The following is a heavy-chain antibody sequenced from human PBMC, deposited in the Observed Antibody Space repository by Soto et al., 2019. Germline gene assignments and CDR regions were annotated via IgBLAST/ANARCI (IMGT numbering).Heavy chain of an antibody. V-gene: IGHV4-59*12. CDR3: ARVFSDSSSFFDP. J-gene: IGHJ5*02. Sequence: SETLSLTCTVSGGSISSYYWSWIRQPPGKGLEWIGYIYYSGSTNYNPSLKSRVTISVDTSKNQFSLKVSSVTGADTAVYYCARVFSDSSSFFDPWGQGTLVTVSS. CDR2: IYYSGST. D-gene: IGHD6-13*01. CDR1: GGSISSYY.